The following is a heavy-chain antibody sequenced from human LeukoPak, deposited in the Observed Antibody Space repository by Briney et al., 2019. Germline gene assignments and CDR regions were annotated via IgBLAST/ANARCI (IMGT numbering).Heavy chain of an antibody. V-gene: IGHV3-53*04. Sequence: PGGSLRLSCAASGFTVSSNYMSWVRQAPGKGLEWVSVIYSGGSTYYADSVKGRFTISRHNSKNTLYLQVNSLRAEDTAVYYCASGGEMTHFDYWGQGTLVTVSS. J-gene: IGHJ4*02. CDR3: ASGGEMTHFDY. CDR2: IYSGGST. CDR1: GFTVSSNY. D-gene: IGHD4-17*01.